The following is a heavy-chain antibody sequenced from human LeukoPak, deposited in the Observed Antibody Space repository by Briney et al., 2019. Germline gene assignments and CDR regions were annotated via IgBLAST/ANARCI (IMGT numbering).Heavy chain of an antibody. J-gene: IGHJ3*02. Sequence: ASVKVSCKASGYTFTSYDINWVRQATGQGLEWMGWMNSNSGNTGYAQKFQGRVTMTRNTSISTAYMELSSPRSEDTAVYYCARGGSGYRAFDIWGQGTMVTVSS. CDR2: MNSNSGNT. D-gene: IGHD3-22*01. CDR1: GYTFTSYD. V-gene: IGHV1-8*01. CDR3: ARGGSGYRAFDI.